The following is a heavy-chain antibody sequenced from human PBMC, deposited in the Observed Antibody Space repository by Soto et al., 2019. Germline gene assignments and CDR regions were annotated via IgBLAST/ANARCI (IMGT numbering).Heavy chain of an antibody. V-gene: IGHV4-59*01. D-gene: IGHD3-22*01. CDR1: GGSISSYY. CDR2: FYYSGST. J-gene: IGHJ4*02. Sequence: ETLSLTCTVSGGSISSYYWSWIWQPPEKGLEWIGYFYYSGSTNYNPSLKSRVTISVDTSKNQFSLKLSSVTAADTAVYYCARARGGYYDYWGQGTLVTVSS. CDR3: ARARGGYYDY.